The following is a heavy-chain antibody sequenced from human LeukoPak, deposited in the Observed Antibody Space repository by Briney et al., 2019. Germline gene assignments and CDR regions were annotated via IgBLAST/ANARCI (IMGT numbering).Heavy chain of an antibody. D-gene: IGHD1-26*01. V-gene: IGHV3-23*01. Sequence: GGSLRLSCAASGFTFSSYAMSWVRQAPGKGLEWVSAISGSGGSTYYADSVKGRFTVSRDNSKNTLYLQMNSLRAEDTAVYYCARARVGATTWYYYYYYMDVWGKGTTVTVSS. J-gene: IGHJ6*03. CDR2: ISGSGGST. CDR3: ARARVGATTWYYYYYYMDV. CDR1: GFTFSSYA.